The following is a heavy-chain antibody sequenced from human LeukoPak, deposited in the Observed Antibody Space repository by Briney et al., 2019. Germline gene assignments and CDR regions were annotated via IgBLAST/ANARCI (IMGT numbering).Heavy chain of an antibody. V-gene: IGHV3-30*18. J-gene: IGHJ4*02. CDR3: AKDSTYSSSAY. Sequence: GGSLRLSCAASGFTFSSYGMHWVRQAPGKGLEWVAVISYDGSNKYYADSVKGRFTISRDNSKNTLYLQMNSLGAEDTAVYYCAKDSTYSSSAYWGQGTLVTVSS. CDR2: ISYDGSNK. CDR1: GFTFSSYG. D-gene: IGHD6-6*01.